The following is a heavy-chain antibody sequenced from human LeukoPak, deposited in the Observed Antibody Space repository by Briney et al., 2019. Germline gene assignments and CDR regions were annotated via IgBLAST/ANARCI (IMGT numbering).Heavy chain of an antibody. CDR2: ISYDGSNK. Sequence: GGSLRLSCAASGFTFSSYAMHWVRQAPGKGLEWVAVISYDGSNKYYADSVKGRFTISRDNSKNTLYLQMNSLRAEDTAVYYCARDEMATVFDYWGQGTLVTVSS. V-gene: IGHV3-30-3*01. CDR3: ARDEMATVFDY. CDR1: GFTFSSYA. J-gene: IGHJ4*02. D-gene: IGHD5-24*01.